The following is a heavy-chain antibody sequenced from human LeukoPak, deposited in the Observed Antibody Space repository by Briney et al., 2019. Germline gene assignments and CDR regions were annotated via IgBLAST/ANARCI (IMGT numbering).Heavy chain of an antibody. CDR2: IYHSGST. Sequence: SETLSLTCTVSGYSISSGYYWGWIRQPPGKGLEWIGSIYHSGSTYYNPSLKSRVTISVDTSKNQFSLKLSSVTAADTAVYYCARASGGYYYDSSGYSAFDYWGQGTLVTVSS. D-gene: IGHD3-22*01. V-gene: IGHV4-38-2*02. CDR1: GYSISSGYY. J-gene: IGHJ4*02. CDR3: ARASGGYYYDSSGYSAFDY.